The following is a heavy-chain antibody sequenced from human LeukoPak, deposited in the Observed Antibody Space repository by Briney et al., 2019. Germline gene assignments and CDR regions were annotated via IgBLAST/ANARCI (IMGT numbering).Heavy chain of an antibody. CDR2: MNPNSGNT. CDR1: GYTFTSYG. Sequence: ASVRVSCKASGYTFTSYGISWVRQATGQGLEWMGWMNPNSGNTGYAQKFQGRVTITRNTSISTAYMELSSLRSEDTAVYYCATGDYGIFDYWGQGTLVTVSS. V-gene: IGHV1-8*03. CDR3: ATGDYGIFDY. J-gene: IGHJ4*02. D-gene: IGHD4-17*01.